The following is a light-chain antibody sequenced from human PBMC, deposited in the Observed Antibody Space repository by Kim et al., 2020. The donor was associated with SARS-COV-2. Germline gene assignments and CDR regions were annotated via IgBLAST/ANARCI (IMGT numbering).Light chain of an antibody. V-gene: IGKV1-39*01. CDR1: QTISNY. CDR2: AAA. J-gene: IGKJ1*01. Sequence: DIQMTQSPSSLSASVGDGVTITCRASQTISNYLNWYQLKPGKAPKLLMYAAASLHSGVPSRFSGSGSGTDFTLTISSLQPEDFATYFCQQSYNNPWTFGQGTKVDIK. CDR3: QQSYNNPWT.